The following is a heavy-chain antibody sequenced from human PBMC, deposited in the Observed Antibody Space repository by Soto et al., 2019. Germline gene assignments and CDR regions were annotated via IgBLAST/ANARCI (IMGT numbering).Heavy chain of an antibody. D-gene: IGHD6-13*01. J-gene: IGHJ5*02. CDR1: GGTFSNYA. V-gene: IGHV1-69*01. CDR2: IIPVFGTV. CDR3: ARDNPYTNSFGNWFDP. Sequence: QVRLVQSGAEVKKPGSSVKVSCKASGGTFSNYAITWLRLAHGQGLEWLGGIIPVFGTVNYAQKFQGRVTITADESTITAYMELNRLRSEDTAVYYCARDNPYTNSFGNWFDPWGQGTLVIVS.